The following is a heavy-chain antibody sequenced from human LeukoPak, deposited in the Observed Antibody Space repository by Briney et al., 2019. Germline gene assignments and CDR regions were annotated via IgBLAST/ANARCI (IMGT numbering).Heavy chain of an antibody. D-gene: IGHD3-10*01. CDR2: IYYSGST. Sequence: SETLSLTCTVPRDSISSSSYYWGWIRQPPGKGLEWIARIYYSGSTYYNTSHKSRVTVSVDTSKNQFSLKLSSVTAADTAVYYCARHRGDYYGSGSYFDYWGQGTLVTVSS. CDR3: ARHRGDYYGSGSYFDY. J-gene: IGHJ4*02. V-gene: IGHV4-39*01. CDR1: RDSISSSSYY.